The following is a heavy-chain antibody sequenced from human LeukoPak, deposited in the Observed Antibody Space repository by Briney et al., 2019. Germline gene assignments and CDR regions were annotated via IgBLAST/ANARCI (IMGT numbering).Heavy chain of an antibody. Sequence: PGGSLRLSCAASGFTFSSYGMHWVRQAPGKGLEWVAVIWYDGSNKYYEDSVKGRFTISRDNSKNTLYLQMNSLRAEDTAVYYCARGMGGEFSLDLDYWGQGTLVTVSS. D-gene: IGHD3-16*01. J-gene: IGHJ4*02. V-gene: IGHV3-33*01. CDR2: IWYDGSNK. CDR1: GFTFSSYG. CDR3: ARGMGGEFSLDLDY.